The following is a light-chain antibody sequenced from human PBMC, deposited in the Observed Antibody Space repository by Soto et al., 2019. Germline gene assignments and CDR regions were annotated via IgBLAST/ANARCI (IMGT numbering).Light chain of an antibody. CDR3: QQYGSSPQT. Sequence: EIVLTQSPGTLSLSPGERATLSCRASQSVTSNHLAWYQQKPGQAPNLLIYGASSRATGIPDKFSGSGSGKDFTLTISRLEPEDFAVYYCQQYGSSPQTFGRGTKVEIK. CDR2: GAS. J-gene: IGKJ1*01. V-gene: IGKV3-20*01. CDR1: QSVTSNH.